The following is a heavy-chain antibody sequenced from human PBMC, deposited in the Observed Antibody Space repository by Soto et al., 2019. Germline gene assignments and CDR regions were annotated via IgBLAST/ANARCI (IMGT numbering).Heavy chain of an antibody. D-gene: IGHD2-21*01. Sequence: SETLSLTCTVSGGSISSSSYYWGWIRQPPGKGLEWIGSIYYSGSTYYNPSLKSRVTISVDTSKNQFSLKLSSVTAADTAVYYCARQRWGLVSWFDPWGQGTLVTVSS. CDR3: ARQRWGLVSWFDP. J-gene: IGHJ5*02. V-gene: IGHV4-39*01. CDR1: GGSISSSSYY. CDR2: IYYSGST.